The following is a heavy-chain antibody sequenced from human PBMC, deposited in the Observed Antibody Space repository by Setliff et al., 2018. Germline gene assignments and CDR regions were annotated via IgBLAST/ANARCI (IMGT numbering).Heavy chain of an antibody. V-gene: IGHV1-2*04. CDR1: GYTFTGYY. Sequence: ASVKVSCKASGYTFTGYYMHWVRQAPGQGLEWMGWINPNSGGTNYAQKFRGWVTMTRDTSISTAYLQWSSLKASDTAMYYCARPGGFCDSNDCWDGYFDNWGQGTPVTVSS. J-gene: IGHJ4*02. CDR2: INPNSGGT. D-gene: IGHD4-4*01. CDR3: ARPGGFCDSNDCWDGYFDN.